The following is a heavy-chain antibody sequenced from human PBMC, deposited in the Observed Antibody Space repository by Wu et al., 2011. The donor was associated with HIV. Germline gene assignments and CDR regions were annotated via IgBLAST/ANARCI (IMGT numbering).Heavy chain of an antibody. Sequence: QVQLVQSGAEVKKPGSSVKVSCKASGGIFNSYTINWVRQAPRQGLEWMGGIIPIFGTAKYVQKFQGRVTITADKSTSTAYMELSSLTSEDTAVYYCARDLGGDEDYWGQGTLVTVSS. CDR3: ARDLGGDEDY. V-gene: IGHV1-69*06. CDR2: IIPIFGTA. J-gene: IGHJ4*02. D-gene: IGHD2-21*01. CDR1: GGIFNSYT.